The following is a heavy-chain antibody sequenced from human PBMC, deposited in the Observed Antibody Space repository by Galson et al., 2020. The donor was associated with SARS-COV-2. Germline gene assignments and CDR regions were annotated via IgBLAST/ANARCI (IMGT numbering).Heavy chain of an antibody. Sequence: SETLSLTCTVSGGSISSGDYYWSWIRQPPGKGLEWIGYIYYSGSTYYNPSLKSRVTISVDTSKNQFSLKLSSVTAADTAVYYCARYYYDSSGYYYSEYFQHWGQGTLVTVSS. D-gene: IGHD3-22*01. CDR2: IYYSGST. CDR3: ARYYYDSSGYYYSEYFQH. J-gene: IGHJ1*01. V-gene: IGHV4-30-4*08. CDR1: GGSISSGDYY.